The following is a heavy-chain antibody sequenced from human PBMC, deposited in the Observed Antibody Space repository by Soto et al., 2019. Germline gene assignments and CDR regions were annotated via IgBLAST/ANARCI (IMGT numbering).Heavy chain of an antibody. CDR3: ARSMITFGGVIGDH. V-gene: IGHV1-18*04. Sequence: QVQLVQSGAEVKKPGASVKVSCQTSGYRFTSYGVVWVRQAPGQGLEWMGWISPYNGKTNYAQKFPGRVRMTTDTSTTTASMELRSLKSDDTAVYFCARSMITFGGVIGDHWGQGTLVTVSS. CDR1: GYRFTSYG. D-gene: IGHD3-16*02. J-gene: IGHJ4*02. CDR2: ISPYNGKT.